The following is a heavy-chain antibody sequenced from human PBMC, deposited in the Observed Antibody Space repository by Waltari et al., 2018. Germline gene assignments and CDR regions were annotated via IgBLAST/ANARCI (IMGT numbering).Heavy chain of an antibody. CDR1: GFTFDNYA. CDR3: TNLDDFLDV. Sequence: EAQLVASGGGLIQPGRSLRLSCAASGFTFDNYAMHWVREVPGKGLEWVASISWNSQSIGYADSVKGRFTISRDNAKKSLYLQMNSVRVEDTALYYCTNLDDFLDVWGQGTTVTVSS. V-gene: IGHV3-9*01. J-gene: IGHJ6*02. D-gene: IGHD1-1*01. CDR2: ISWNSQSI.